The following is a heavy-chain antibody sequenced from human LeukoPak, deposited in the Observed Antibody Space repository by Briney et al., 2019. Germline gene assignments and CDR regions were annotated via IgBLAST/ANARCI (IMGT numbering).Heavy chain of an antibody. CDR2: INHSGST. V-gene: IGHV4-34*01. Sequence: SETLSLTCAVYGGSFSGYFWNWIRQPPGKGLEWIGEINHSGSTNYNPSLKSRVTISVDTSKNQFSLKLSSVTAADTAVYYCARSMIASRHFDYWGQGTLVTVSS. D-gene: IGHD3-22*01. J-gene: IGHJ4*02. CDR1: GGSFSGYF. CDR3: ARSMIASRHFDY.